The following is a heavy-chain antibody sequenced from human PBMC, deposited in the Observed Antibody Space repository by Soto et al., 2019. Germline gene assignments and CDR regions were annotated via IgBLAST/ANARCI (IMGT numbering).Heavy chain of an antibody. CDR1: GYTFASYG. Sequence: QVHLVQSGDEVKKPGASVKDSCKASGYTFASYGISWMRQAPGQWLEWMGWISAYNGNTNYAQKLQGRVTMTTDTSTSTAYMELRSLRSDDTAVYYCARASGSSYWFDPWGQGTLVTVSS. CDR2: ISAYNGNT. J-gene: IGHJ5*02. D-gene: IGHD1-26*01. CDR3: ARASGSSYWFDP. V-gene: IGHV1-18*01.